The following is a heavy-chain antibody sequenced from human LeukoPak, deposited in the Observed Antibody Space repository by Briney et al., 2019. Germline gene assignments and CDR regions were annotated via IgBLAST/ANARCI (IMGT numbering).Heavy chain of an antibody. Sequence: GGSLRLSCAASGFIFSVCTIHWVRQAPGKGLEWISYISSSGSDIYYIDSVKGRFTISRDNAKNSLFLQMDSLRDEDTAMYYCARDFRAYGDYLDYWGQGTLVTVSS. CDR2: ISSSGSDI. J-gene: IGHJ4*02. D-gene: IGHD4-17*01. CDR1: GFIFSVCT. V-gene: IGHV3-48*02. CDR3: ARDFRAYGDYLDY.